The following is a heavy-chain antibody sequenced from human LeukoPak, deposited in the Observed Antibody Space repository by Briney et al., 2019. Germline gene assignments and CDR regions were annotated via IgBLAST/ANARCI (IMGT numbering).Heavy chain of an antibody. J-gene: IGHJ5*02. CDR2: IRSKAYGGTT. D-gene: IGHD3-22*01. Sequence: GGSLRLSCTTSGLTFGDYVMSWFRQAPGKGLEWVGFIRSKAYGGTTEYAASVKGRFTISRDDSKSIAYLQMNSLKTEDTAVYYCTTYYYDSSGYYPIWFDPWGQGTLVTVCS. CDR1: GLTFGDYV. V-gene: IGHV3-49*03. CDR3: TTYYYDSSGYYPIWFDP.